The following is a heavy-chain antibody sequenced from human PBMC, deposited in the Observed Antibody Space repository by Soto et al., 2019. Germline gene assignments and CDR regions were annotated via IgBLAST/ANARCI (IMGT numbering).Heavy chain of an antibody. V-gene: IGHV3-21*01. D-gene: IGHD6-6*01. J-gene: IGHJ6*02. CDR3: ARGPPDSSSSYYYYYGMDV. Sequence: GGSLRLSCAASGFTFSSYSMNWVRQAPGKGLEWVSSISSSSSYIYYADSVKGRFTISRDNAKNSLYLQMNSLRAEDTAVYYCARGPPDSSSSYYYYYGMDVWGQGTTVTVSS. CDR2: ISSSSSYI. CDR1: GFTFSSYS.